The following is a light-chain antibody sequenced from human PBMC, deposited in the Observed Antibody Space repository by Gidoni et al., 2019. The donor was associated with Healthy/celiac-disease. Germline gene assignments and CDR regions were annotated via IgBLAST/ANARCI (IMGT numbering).Light chain of an antibody. J-gene: IGKJ3*01. CDR1: QSVSSY. CDR3: QQRSNWPIFT. CDR2: DAS. V-gene: IGKV3-11*01. Sequence: ELVLTQSPATLSLSPGERATLSCRASQSVSSYLAWYKQKPGQAPRLLIYDASNRATGIPARFSGSGSGTDFTLTISSLEPEDFAVYYCQQRSNWPIFTFGPGTKVDIK.